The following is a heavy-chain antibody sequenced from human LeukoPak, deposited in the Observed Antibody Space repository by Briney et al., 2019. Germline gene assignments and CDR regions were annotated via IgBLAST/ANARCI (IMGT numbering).Heavy chain of an antibody. J-gene: IGHJ5*02. CDR3: ARAPRCSGGSCYSSNWFDP. D-gene: IGHD2-15*01. CDR1: GFTFSSYG. Sequence: PGGSLRLSCAASGFTFSSYGMHWVRQAPGKGLEWVAVISYDGSNKYYADSVKGRFTISRDNSKNSLYLQMNSLRAEDTAVYYCARAPRCSGGSCYSSNWFDPWGQGTLVTVSS. CDR2: ISYDGSNK. V-gene: IGHV3-30*12.